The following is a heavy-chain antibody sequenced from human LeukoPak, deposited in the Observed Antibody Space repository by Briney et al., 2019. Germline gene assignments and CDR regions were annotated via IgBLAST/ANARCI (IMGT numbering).Heavy chain of an antibody. V-gene: IGHV4-59*01. D-gene: IGHD3-10*01. CDR1: GGSISSYY. CDR3: ARDRGGSASHGFDAFDI. Sequence: PSETLSLTCTVSGGSISSYYWSWIRQPPGKGLEWIGYIHYSGSTNYNPSLKSRVTMSVDTSKYQFSLKLSSVTAADTAVYYCARDRGGSASHGFDAFDIWGQGTMVTVSS. J-gene: IGHJ3*02. CDR2: IHYSGST.